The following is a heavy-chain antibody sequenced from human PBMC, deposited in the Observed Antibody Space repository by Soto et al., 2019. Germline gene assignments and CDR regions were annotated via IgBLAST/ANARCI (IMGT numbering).Heavy chain of an antibody. D-gene: IGHD3-16*02. J-gene: IGHJ4*02. CDR1: GFIFRNFA. Sequence: QVQLVESGGGAVQPERSLRLSCAASGFIFRNFAMHWVRQAPGKGLEWVSVILYDGSSKYYADSVKGRFTISRDNSKNTLYLQMNSLRADDTAVYYCARGNSVSLPPDYWGQGTLDTVSS. CDR3: ARGNSVSLPPDY. V-gene: IGHV3-30-3*01. CDR2: ILYDGSSK.